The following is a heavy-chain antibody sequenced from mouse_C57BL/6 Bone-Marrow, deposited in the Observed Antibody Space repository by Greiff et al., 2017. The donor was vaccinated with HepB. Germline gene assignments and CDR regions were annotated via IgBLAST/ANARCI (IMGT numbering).Heavy chain of an antibody. CDR1: GYSITSGYD. D-gene: IGHD2-10*02. CDR2: ISYSGST. V-gene: IGHV3-1*01. CDR3: ARDREYHWYFDV. Sequence: EVKLMESGPGMVKPSQSLSLTCTVPGYSITSGYDWHWIRHFPGNKLEWMGYISYSGSTNYNPSLKSRISITHDTSKNHFFLKLNSVTTEDTATYYCARDREYHWYFDVWGTGTTVTVSS. J-gene: IGHJ1*03.